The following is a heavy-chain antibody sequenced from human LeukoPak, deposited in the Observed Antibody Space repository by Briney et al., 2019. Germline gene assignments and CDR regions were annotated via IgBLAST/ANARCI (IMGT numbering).Heavy chain of an antibody. J-gene: IGHJ4*02. CDR2: ISTSSSTI. D-gene: IGHD2-15*01. CDR3: ARDRGHYFDY. Sequence: GGSLRLSCAASGFTFSSHSINWVRQARGKGVEWVSYISTSSSTIYYADSVKGRFTISRDNAKNSLYLQMNSLRDEDTAVYYCARDRGHYFDYWGQGTLVTVSS. CDR1: GFTFSSHS. V-gene: IGHV3-48*02.